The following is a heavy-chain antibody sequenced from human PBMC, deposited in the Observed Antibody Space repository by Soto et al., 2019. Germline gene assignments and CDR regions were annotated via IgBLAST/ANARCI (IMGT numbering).Heavy chain of an antibody. J-gene: IGHJ5*02. CDR3: AKEFGVVAALPWS. CDR1: GFTFSNYA. D-gene: IGHD2-15*01. CDR2: ISGSGGST. Sequence: SLRLSCAASGFTFSNYAVTWVRQAPGKGLEWVSTISGSGGSTYYADSVKGRFTISRDNSKNTLYLQMNSLRAEDTAVYYCAKEFGVVAALPWSWGRGTLVTVFS. V-gene: IGHV3-23*01.